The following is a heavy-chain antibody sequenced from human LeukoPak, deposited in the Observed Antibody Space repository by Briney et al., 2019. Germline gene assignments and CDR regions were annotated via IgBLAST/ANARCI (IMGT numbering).Heavy chain of an antibody. V-gene: IGHV1-3*01. CDR2: INAGNGNT. J-gene: IGHJ4*02. D-gene: IGHD1-26*01. CDR3: ARGRGGSYYFSPYFDY. Sequence: ASVKVSCKASGYTFTSYAMHWVRQAPGQRLEWMGWINAGNGNTKYSQKFQGRVTITRDTSASTAYMELSSLRSEDTAVYYCARGRGGSYYFSPYFDYWGQGTLVTVSS. CDR1: GYTFTSYA.